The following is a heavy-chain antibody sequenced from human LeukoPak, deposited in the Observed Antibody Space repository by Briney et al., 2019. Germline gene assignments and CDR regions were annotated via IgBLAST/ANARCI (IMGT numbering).Heavy chain of an antibody. CDR3: AKGLSESIYDALDS. CDR1: GFTFSTYV. D-gene: IGHD1-26*01. J-gene: IGHJ4*02. Sequence: GGSLRLSCAASGFTFSTYVMNWVRRAPGKGLEWVSHITTGDSTYYPDSVKGRFTVSRDSSKNTLYLQMNSLRADDTAVYYCAKGLSESIYDALDSWGQGTLVTVSS. CDR2: ITTGDST. V-gene: IGHV3-23*01.